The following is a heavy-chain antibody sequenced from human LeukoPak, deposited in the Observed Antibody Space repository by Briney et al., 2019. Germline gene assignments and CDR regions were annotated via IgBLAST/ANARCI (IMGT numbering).Heavy chain of an antibody. CDR2: ISYDGSNK. CDR3: ARGHSWHLNYFDY. CDR1: GFTFSSYA. Sequence: GGSLRPSCAASGFTFSSYAMHWVRQAPGKGLEWVAVISYDGSNKYYADSVKGRFTISRDNSKNTLYLQMNSLRAEDTAVYYCARGHSWHLNYFDYWGQGTLVTVSS. V-gene: IGHV3-30-3*01. D-gene: IGHD6-13*01. J-gene: IGHJ4*02.